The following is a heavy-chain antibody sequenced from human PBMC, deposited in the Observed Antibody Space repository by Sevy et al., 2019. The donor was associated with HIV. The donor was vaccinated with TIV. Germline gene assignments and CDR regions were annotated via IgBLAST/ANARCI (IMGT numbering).Heavy chain of an antibody. J-gene: IGHJ6*03. Sequence: GGSLRLSCAASGFTFSSYAMSWVRQAPGKGLEWVSAISGSGGSTYYADSVKGRFTISRDNSKNTLYLQMNSLRAEDTAVYYCAKGQYGDSDYYYYYYMYVWGKGTTVTVSS. CDR3: AKGQYGDSDYYYYYYMYV. D-gene: IGHD4-17*01. CDR2: ISGSGGST. CDR1: GFTFSSYA. V-gene: IGHV3-23*01.